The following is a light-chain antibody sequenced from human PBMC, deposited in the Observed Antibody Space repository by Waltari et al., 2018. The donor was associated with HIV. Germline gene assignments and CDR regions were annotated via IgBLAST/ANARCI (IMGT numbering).Light chain of an antibody. J-gene: IGLJ1*01. CDR3: SSYTSSSTQV. CDR1: SSDVGGYNY. V-gene: IGLV2-14*01. CDR2: EVS. Sequence: QSALTQPASVSGSPGQSITISCTGTSSDVGGYNYVSLYQQHPGKAPNLMIYEVSNRPSGVSNRFSGSKSGNTASLTISGLQAEDEADYYCSSYTSSSTQVFGTGTKVTVL.